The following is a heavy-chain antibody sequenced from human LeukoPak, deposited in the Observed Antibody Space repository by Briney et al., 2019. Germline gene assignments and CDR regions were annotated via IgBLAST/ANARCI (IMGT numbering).Heavy chain of an antibody. D-gene: IGHD6-13*01. CDR3: AKELMTAAAGTVGFDI. CDR1: GFTFTTNA. V-gene: IGHV3-23*01. CDR2: ISGSGDNT. Sequence: GGSLRFSCAASGFTFTTNAMSWVRQAPGKGLEWVSAISGSGDNTYYADSAKGRFTISRDNSKNTLYLQMNSLRAEDTAVYYCAKELMTAAAGTVGFDIWGQGTMVTVSS. J-gene: IGHJ3*02.